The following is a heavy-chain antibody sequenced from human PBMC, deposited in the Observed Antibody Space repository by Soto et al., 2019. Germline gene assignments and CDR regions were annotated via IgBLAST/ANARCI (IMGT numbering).Heavy chain of an antibody. D-gene: IGHD3-9*01. CDR3: ARSLHILTGYFSYFDY. CDR2: IYYSGST. CDR1: GDSISSYY. V-gene: IGHV4-59*08. J-gene: IGHJ4*02. Sequence: SETLSLTCTVSGDSISSYYWSWIRQPPGKGLEWIGYIYYSGSTNYNPSLKSRVTISVDTSKNQFSLKLSSVTAADTAVYYCARSLHILTGYFSYFDYWGQGTLVNVS.